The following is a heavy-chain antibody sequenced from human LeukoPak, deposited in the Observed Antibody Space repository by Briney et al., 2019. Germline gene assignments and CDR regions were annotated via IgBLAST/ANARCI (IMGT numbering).Heavy chain of an antibody. D-gene: IGHD3-9*01. J-gene: IGHJ5*02. CDR2: IYTSGST. CDR3: ARDQGRYFDWPLFGGWFDP. Sequence: PSETLSLTCTVSGGSISSYYWSWIRQPAGKGLEWIGRIYTSGSTNYNPSLKSRVTMSVDTSKNQFSLKLSSVTAADTAVYYCARDQGRYFDWPLFGGWFDPWGQGTLVTVSS. CDR1: GGSISSYY. V-gene: IGHV4-4*07.